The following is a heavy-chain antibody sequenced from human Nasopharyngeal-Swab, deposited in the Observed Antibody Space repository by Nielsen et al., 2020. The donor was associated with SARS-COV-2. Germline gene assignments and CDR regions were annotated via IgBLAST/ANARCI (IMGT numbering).Heavy chain of an antibody. V-gene: IGHV1-18*01. Sequence: ASVKVSCKASGYSFTNYGISWVRQAPGQGLEWRGWISGYKGYTNYAQKFQGRVTLTTDTSTSTAYMDLRSLRSDDTAVYYCARDSTGRGYCSSTSCYDLFGNYYYYGMDVWGQGTTVTVSS. D-gene: IGHD2-2*01. CDR2: ISGYKGYT. CDR1: GYSFTNYG. J-gene: IGHJ6*02. CDR3: ARDSTGRGYCSSTSCYDLFGNYYYYGMDV.